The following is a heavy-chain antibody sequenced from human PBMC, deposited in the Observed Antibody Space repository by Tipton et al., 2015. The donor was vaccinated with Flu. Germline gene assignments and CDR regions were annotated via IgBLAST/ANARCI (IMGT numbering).Heavy chain of an antibody. CDR3: ATADYGDYGRYFDL. J-gene: IGHJ2*01. D-gene: IGHD4-17*01. Sequence: TLSLTCTISGVSMSTYYWNWVRQPAGQGLEWIGRIYTTGSTNYNPSLESRVTMSVDTSKNQFSLKVRSVTAADTAIYYCATADYGDYGRYFDLWGRGTLVTVSS. CDR1: GVSMSTYY. V-gene: IGHV4-4*07. CDR2: IYTTGST.